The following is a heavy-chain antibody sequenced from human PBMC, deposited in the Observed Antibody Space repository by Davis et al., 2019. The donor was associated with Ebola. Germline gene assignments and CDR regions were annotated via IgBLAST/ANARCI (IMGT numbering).Heavy chain of an antibody. J-gene: IGHJ6*02. CDR2: ISSSSSTI. V-gene: IGHV3-48*01. D-gene: IGHD2-15*01. CDR3: AREELVAALYYYYGMDV. CDR1: GFTFSSYS. Sequence: GESLKISCAASGFTFSSYSMNWVRQAPGKGLEWVSYISSSSSTIYYADSVKGRFTISRDNAKNSLYLQMNSLRAEDTAVYYCAREELVAALYYYYGMDVWGQGTTVTVSS.